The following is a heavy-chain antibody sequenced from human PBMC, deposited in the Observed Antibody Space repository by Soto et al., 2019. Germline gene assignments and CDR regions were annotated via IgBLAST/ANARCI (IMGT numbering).Heavy chain of an antibody. CDR1: GFTFSLYP. J-gene: IGHJ3*01. V-gene: IGHV3-48*02. D-gene: IGHD2-2*01. Sequence: QLVESGGGLVQPGGSLRLSCAASGFTFSLYPVNWVRQAPGKGLEWLSYISPSNSTIYYADSVKGRFTISRDNATNSLDLQMNGLRDDDTAVYYCARVGRGFCSSTRCYTDGFDLWGQGTVVTVST. CDR3: ARVGRGFCSSTRCYTDGFDL. CDR2: ISPSNSTI.